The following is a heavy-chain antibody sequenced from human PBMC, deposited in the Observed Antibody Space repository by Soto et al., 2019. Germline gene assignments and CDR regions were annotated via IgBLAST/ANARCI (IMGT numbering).Heavy chain of an antibody. Sequence: ASVKVSCKTSGYTFTSYGISWVRQAPGQGLEWMGWISPYNYNTNYAQKLQGRVTMTTDTSTSTAYMELRSPRSDDTAVYYCARDLRGNSYYFDYWGQGTLVTVSS. V-gene: IGHV1-18*04. D-gene: IGHD2-21*01. CDR3: ARDLRGNSYYFDY. J-gene: IGHJ4*02. CDR1: GYTFTSYG. CDR2: ISPYNYNT.